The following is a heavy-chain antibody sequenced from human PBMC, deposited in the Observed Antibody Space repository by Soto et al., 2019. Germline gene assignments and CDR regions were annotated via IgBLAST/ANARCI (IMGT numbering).Heavy chain of an antibody. CDR2: SDPDDGDT. D-gene: IGHD2-15*01. J-gene: IGHJ4*02. V-gene: IGHV1-24*01. Sequence: GASGKVSCKVSGYTLTELSMHWVRQAPGKGLEWMGGSDPDDGDTIYAQKFQGRVTMTTDTSTRTAYMELRSLRPDDTAVYYCARSLGYCTGGTCYYYFDYWGQGTLVTVSS. CDR3: ARSLGYCTGGTCYYYFDY. CDR1: GYTLTELS.